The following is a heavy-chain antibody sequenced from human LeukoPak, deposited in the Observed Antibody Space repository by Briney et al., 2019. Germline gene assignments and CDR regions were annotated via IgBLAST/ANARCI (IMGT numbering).Heavy chain of an antibody. CDR3: AKISGYDNDDAFDI. CDR2: ISYDGSNK. CDR1: GFTFSSYG. D-gene: IGHD5-12*01. J-gene: IGHJ3*02. V-gene: IGHV3-30*18. Sequence: GRSLRLSCAASGFTFSSYGMHWVRQAPGKGLEWVAVISYDGSNKYYADSVKGRFTISRDNSKNTLYLQMNSLRAEDTAVYYCAKISGYDNDDAFDIWGRGTMVTVSS.